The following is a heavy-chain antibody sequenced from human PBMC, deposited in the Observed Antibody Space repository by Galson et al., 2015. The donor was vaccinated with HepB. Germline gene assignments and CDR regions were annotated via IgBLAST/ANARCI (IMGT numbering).Heavy chain of an antibody. D-gene: IGHD3-10*01. Sequence: SLRLSCAASGFTFSSYGMHWVRQAPGKGLEWVAVIWYDGSNKYYADSVKGRFTISRDNSKNTLYLQMNSLRAEDTAVYYCARDGSSGSGTVDCMDVWGQGTTVTVSS. V-gene: IGHV3-33*01. CDR2: IWYDGSNK. CDR3: ARDGSSGSGTVDCMDV. CDR1: GFTFSSYG. J-gene: IGHJ6*02.